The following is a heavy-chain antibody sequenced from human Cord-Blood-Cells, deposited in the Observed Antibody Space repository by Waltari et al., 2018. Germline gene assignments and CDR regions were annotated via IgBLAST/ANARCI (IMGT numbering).Heavy chain of an antibody. CDR3: TRAGYDFWSGYHTIDY. J-gene: IGHJ4*02. CDR2: IRSKAYGGTT. Sequence: EVQLVESGGGLVQPGRSLRLSCTASGFTFGDYAMSWVRQAPGKGVEWVGFIRSKAYGGTTEYAASVKGRFTISRDDSKSIAYLQMNSLKTEDTAVYYCTRAGYDFWSGYHTIDYWGQGTLVTVSS. V-gene: IGHV3-49*04. CDR1: GFTFGDYA. D-gene: IGHD3-3*01.